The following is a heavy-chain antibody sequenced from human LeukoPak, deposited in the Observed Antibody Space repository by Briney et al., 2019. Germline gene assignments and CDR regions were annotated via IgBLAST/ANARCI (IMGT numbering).Heavy chain of an antibody. V-gene: IGHV3-74*01. CDR1: GGSFSSYW. J-gene: IGHJ4*02. CDR3: ARDRWELPDFDY. CDR2: INSDGSST. Sequence: ETLSLTCAVYGGSFSSYWMHWVRQAPGKGLVWVSRINSDGSSTSYADSVKGRFTISRDNAKNTLYLQMNSLRAEDTAVYYCARDRWELPDFDYWGQGTLVTVSS. D-gene: IGHD1-26*01.